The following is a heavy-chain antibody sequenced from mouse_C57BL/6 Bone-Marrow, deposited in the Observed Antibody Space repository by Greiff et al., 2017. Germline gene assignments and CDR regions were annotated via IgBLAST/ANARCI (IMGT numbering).Heavy chain of an antibody. CDR2: IHPSDSDT. Sequence: QVQLQQPGAELVKPGASVKVSCKASGYTYTSYWMHWVKQRPGQGLEWIGRIHPSDSDTNYNQKFKGKATLTVDKSSSTAYMQLSSLTSEDSAVYYCAIWHDYDGQYYYAMDYWGQGTSVTVSS. D-gene: IGHD2-4*01. J-gene: IGHJ4*01. V-gene: IGHV1-74*01. CDR1: GYTYTSYW. CDR3: AIWHDYDGQYYYAMDY.